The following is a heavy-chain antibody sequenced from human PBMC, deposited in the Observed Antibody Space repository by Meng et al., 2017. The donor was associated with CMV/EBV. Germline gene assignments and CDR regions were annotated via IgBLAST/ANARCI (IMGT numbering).Heavy chain of an antibody. D-gene: IGHD6-13*01. CDR1: GYSFTSYW. Sequence: KVSCKGSGYSFTSYWIGWVRQMPGKGLEWMGIIYPGDSDTRYSPSFQGQVTISRDNAKNSLYLQMNSLRAEDTAVYYCARDLQLFRSSWHPVDIWGQGTMVTVSS. V-gene: IGHV5-51*01. CDR3: ARDLQLFRSSWHPVDI. J-gene: IGHJ3*02. CDR2: IYPGDSDT.